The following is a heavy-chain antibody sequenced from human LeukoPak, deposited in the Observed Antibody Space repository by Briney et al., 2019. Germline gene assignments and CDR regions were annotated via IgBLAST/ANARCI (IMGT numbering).Heavy chain of an antibody. J-gene: IGHJ4*02. CDR1: GFTFSSYA. V-gene: IGHV3-23*01. CDR3: AKVGFSDY. CDR2: ISGSGGGT. D-gene: IGHD6-25*01. Sequence: PGGSLRLSCAASGFTFSSYAMKWVRLAPGKGLQWVSAISGSGGGTFYTDSVKGRFTISRDNSKNTVYLQMNSLRAEDTAVYYRAKVGFSDYWGQGTLVTVSS.